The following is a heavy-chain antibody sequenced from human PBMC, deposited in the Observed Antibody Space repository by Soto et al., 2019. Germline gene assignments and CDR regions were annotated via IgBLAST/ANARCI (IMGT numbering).Heavy chain of an antibody. V-gene: IGHV4-39*01. CDR1: GDSISSSSYY. D-gene: IGHD7-27*01. CDR2: VYYSGNN. CDR3: ARVDWGDYYDVMDV. Sequence: SETLSLTCTVSGDSISSSSYYWDWIRQPPGKGLEWIGNVYYSGNNHYNPSFRSRVTMSADTSKNQFSLKLSSVTAADTAVFFCARVDWGDYYDVMDVWGKGTTVPVSS. J-gene: IGHJ6*04.